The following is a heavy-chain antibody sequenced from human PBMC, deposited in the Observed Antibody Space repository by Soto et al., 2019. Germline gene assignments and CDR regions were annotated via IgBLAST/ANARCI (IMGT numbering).Heavy chain of an antibody. CDR2: ISSSSSYI. CDR3: ARVYCSSTSCRGSWFDP. D-gene: IGHD2-2*01. CDR1: GFTFSSYS. V-gene: IGHV3-21*01. Sequence: PGGSLRLSCAASGFTFSSYSMNWVRQAPGKGLEWVSSISSSSSYIYYADSVKGRFTTSRDNAKNSLYLQMSSLRAEDTAVYYCARVYCSSTSCRGSWFDPWGQGTLVTVSS. J-gene: IGHJ5*02.